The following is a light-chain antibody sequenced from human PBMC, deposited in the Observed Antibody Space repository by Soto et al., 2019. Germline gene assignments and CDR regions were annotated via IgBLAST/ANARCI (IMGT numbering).Light chain of an antibody. Sequence: DIQMTQSPSSLSASVGDRVTITCRASQDISNSLAWYQQKPGEVPKVLIYATSILQSGVPARFSGSGSGTDFTLTISSLQPEDVANYYCQNYNSAPLTFGGGTKVEI. CDR1: QDISNS. CDR2: ATS. CDR3: QNYNSAPLT. J-gene: IGKJ4*02. V-gene: IGKV1-27*01.